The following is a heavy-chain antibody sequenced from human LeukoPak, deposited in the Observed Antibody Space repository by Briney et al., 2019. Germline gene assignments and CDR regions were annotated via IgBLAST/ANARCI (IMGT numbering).Heavy chain of an antibody. J-gene: IGHJ4*02. CDR1: GFTFSSYW. V-gene: IGHV3-7*01. CDR2: IKQDGSEK. CDR3: ARVSPNTVTTLQYFDY. D-gene: IGHD4-17*01. Sequence: RGSLRLSCAASGFTFSSYWMSWVRQAPGKVLEWVANIKQDGSEKYYVDSVKGRFTISRDNAKNSLYLQMNSLRAEDTAVYYCARVSPNTVTTLQYFDYWGQGTLVTVSS.